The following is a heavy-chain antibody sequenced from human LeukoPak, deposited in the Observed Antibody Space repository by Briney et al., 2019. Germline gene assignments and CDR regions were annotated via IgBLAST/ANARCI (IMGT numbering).Heavy chain of an antibody. V-gene: IGHV3-7*01. CDR1: GFTFSNFW. D-gene: IGHD6-13*01. Sequence: GGSLRLSCAASGFTFSNFWMSWVRQAPGKGLEWVANIKQDASEKYYVDSVKGRFSISRDNAKNSLNLQMNSLRAEDTAVYYCARDSSSWYSYWGRGTLVTVSS. J-gene: IGHJ4*02. CDR2: IKQDASEK. CDR3: ARDSSSWYSY.